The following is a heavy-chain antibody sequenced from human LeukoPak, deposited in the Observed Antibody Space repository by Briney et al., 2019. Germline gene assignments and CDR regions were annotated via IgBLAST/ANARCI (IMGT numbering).Heavy chain of an antibody. CDR2: MNPNSGNT. Sequence: ASVKVSCKASGYTFTSYYMHWVRQATGQGLEWMGWMNPNSGNTGYAQKFQGRVTMTRNTPISTAYMELSSLRSEDTAVYYCARGPAYYYDSSAITLYGMDVWGQGTTVTVS. CDR1: GYTFTSYY. D-gene: IGHD3-22*01. V-gene: IGHV1-8*02. J-gene: IGHJ6*02. CDR3: ARGPAYYYDSSAITLYGMDV.